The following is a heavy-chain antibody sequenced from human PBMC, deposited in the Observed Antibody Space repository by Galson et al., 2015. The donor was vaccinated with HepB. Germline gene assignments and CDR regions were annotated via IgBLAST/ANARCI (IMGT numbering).Heavy chain of an antibody. CDR1: GGSISSSSYY. CDR3: AKTNYGSGVDY. D-gene: IGHD3-10*01. CDR2: IYYSGST. V-gene: IGHV4-39*01. Sequence: TLSLTCTVSGGSISSSSYYWGWIRQPPGKGLEWIGSIYYSGSTYYNPSLKSRVTISVDTSKNQFSLKLSSVTAADTAVYYCAKTNYGSGVDYWGQGTLVTVSS. J-gene: IGHJ4*02.